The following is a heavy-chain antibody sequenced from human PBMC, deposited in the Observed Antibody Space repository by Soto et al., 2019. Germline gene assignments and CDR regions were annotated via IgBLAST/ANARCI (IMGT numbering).Heavy chain of an antibody. CDR3: ERDQVSRYGNSLWAIDV. D-gene: IGHD3-16*02. CDR1: GFTFSSYG. Sequence: GGSLRLSCAASGFTFSSYGMYWVRQAPGKGLEWVAVMSYDGSNKYYGDSVKGRFTISRDNPKNKVYLQMNSLRAEDTAMYYCERDQVSRYGNSLWAIDVWGQGTTVTVSS. CDR2: MSYDGSNK. V-gene: IGHV3-30*03. J-gene: IGHJ6*02.